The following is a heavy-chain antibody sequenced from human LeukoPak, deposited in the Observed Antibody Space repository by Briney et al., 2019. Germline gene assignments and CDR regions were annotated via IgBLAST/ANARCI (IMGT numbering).Heavy chain of an antibody. V-gene: IGHV4-34*01. CDR2: INHSGST. J-gene: IGHJ4*02. CDR3: ARVRDYVGDY. D-gene: IGHD4-17*01. CDR1: GGSFSGYY. Sequence: PSETLSLTCAVYGGSFSGYYWSWIRQPPGKGLEWIGEINHSGSTNYNPSLKSRVTISVDTSKNQFSLKLSSVTAADTAVYYCARVRDYVGDYWGQGTLVTVSS.